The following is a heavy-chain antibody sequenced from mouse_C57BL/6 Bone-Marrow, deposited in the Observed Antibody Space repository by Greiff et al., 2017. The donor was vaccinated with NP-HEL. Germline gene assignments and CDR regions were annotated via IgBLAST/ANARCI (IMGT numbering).Heavy chain of an antibody. V-gene: IGHV1-61*01. D-gene: IGHD1-1*01. J-gene: IGHJ2*01. CDR2: IYPSDSET. CDR1: GYTFTSYW. Sequence: QVQLKQPGAELVRPGSSVKLSCKASGYTFTSYWMDWVKQRPGQGLEWIGNIYPSDSETHYNQKFKDKATLTVDKSSSTAYMQLSSLTSEDSAVYYCARRGDYYGSSLDYWGQGTTLTVSS. CDR3: ARRGDYYGSSLDY.